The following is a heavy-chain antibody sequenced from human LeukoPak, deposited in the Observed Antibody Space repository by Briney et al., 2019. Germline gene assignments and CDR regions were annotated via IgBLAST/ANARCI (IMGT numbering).Heavy chain of an antibody. CDR3: ARRVCGGDCLRENWFDP. CDR1: GYIFTSYW. CDR2: IYPGDSDT. J-gene: IGHJ5*02. Sequence: GESLKISCKGSGYIFTSYWIGWVRQMPGKGLEWMGIIYPGDSDTRYSPSFQGQVTISADKSISTAYLQWSSLKASDTAMYYCARRVCGGDCLRENWFDPWGQGTLVTVSS. V-gene: IGHV5-51*01. D-gene: IGHD2-21*02.